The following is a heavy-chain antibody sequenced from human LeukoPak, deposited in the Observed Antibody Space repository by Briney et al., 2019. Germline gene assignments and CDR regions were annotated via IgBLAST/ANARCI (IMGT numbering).Heavy chain of an antibody. V-gene: IGHV3-33*06. D-gene: IGHD3-10*01. CDR1: GFTFSSYG. J-gene: IGHJ4*02. CDR2: IWYDGSNK. CDR3: AKALWFGELFSGFDY. Sequence: AGGSLRLSCAASGFTFSSYGMHWVRQAPGKGLEWVAVIWYDGSNKYYADSVKGRFTISRDNSKNTLYLQMNSLRAEDTAVYYCAKALWFGELFSGFDYWGQGTLVTVSS.